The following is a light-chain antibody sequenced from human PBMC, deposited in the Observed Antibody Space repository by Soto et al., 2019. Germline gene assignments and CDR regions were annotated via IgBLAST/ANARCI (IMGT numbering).Light chain of an antibody. CDR3: QQYDRASWT. CDR2: RAS. J-gene: IGKJ1*01. Sequence: DIQMTQSPSTLSASVGDRVIITCRASQSISSWLAWYQQKPGKAPNLLIYRASTLKSGIPSRFSGSGSGTEFTRTIISLQPDAFATYYCQQYDRASWTFGPWPKVEIK. V-gene: IGKV1-5*03. CDR1: QSISSW.